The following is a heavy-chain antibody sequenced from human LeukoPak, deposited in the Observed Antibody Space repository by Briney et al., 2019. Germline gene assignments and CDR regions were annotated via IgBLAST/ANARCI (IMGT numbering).Heavy chain of an antibody. V-gene: IGHV4-59*08. CDR3: ARQAGSGLFILP. Sequence: SETLSLTCTVSGGSISSYYWSWIRQPPGKGLEWIGYIYYSGSTNYNPSLKSRVTISVDTSKNQFSLKLTSVTAADTAVYYCARQAGSGLFILPGGQGTLVTVSS. D-gene: IGHD3/OR15-3a*01. CDR2: IYYSGST. J-gene: IGHJ4*02. CDR1: GGSISSYY.